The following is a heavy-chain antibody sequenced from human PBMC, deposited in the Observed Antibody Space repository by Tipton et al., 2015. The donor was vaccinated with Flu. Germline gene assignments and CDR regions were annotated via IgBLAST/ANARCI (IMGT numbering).Heavy chain of an antibody. CDR3: ARDEGVVNYYFGMDV. Sequence: QVQLVQSGGGVVQPGRSLRLSCAASGFTFSSYGMHWVRQAPGKGLEWVAVIWYDGSNEHYSDSVKGRFTISRDNSKKTLYLQMNNLRVEDTAVYYCARDEGVVNYYFGMDVWGQGTTVTVSS. V-gene: IGHV3-33*08. J-gene: IGHJ6*02. CDR2: IWYDGSNE. CDR1: GFTFSSYG.